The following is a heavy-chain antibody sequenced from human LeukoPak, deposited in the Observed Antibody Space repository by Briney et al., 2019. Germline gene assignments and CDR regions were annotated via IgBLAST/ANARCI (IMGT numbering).Heavy chain of an antibody. J-gene: IGHJ6*03. V-gene: IGHV3-53*01. CDR1: GFTVSSNY. D-gene: IGHD3-10*01. CDR2: IYSGGST. CDR3: ARVPYGNYHYYYMDV. Sequence: GGSLRLSCAASGFTVSSNYMSWVRQAPGKGLEWVSVIYSGGSTYYANSVKGRFTISRDNSKNTVYLQMNSLRAEDTAVYYCARVPYGNYHYYYMDVWGKGTTVTVSS.